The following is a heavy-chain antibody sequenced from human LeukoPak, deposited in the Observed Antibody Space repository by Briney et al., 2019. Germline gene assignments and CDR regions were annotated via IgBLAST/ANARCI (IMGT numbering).Heavy chain of an antibody. D-gene: IGHD4-17*01. CDR1: GFTFSTYA. CDR3: AKDMNTVTTTFDY. Sequence: GGSLRLSCAASGFTFSTYAMHWVRQAPGKGLEWVAVISNDATKKYYADSVKGRSTISRDNSENTLYLRMNSLRAEDTAVYYCAKDMNTVTTTFDYWGQGTLVTVSS. V-gene: IGHV3-30*18. J-gene: IGHJ4*02. CDR2: ISNDATKK.